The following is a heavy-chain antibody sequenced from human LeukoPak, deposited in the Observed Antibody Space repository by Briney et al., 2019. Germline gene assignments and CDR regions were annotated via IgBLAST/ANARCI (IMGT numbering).Heavy chain of an antibody. D-gene: IGHD3-22*01. J-gene: IGHJ5*02. CDR2: ISYSGST. CDR3: AREPGFDSSGYLNWFDP. Sequence: SETLSLTCTVSGGSISSGGYYWSWLRQPPGKGLEWIACISYSGSTKYNPSLKSRVTISVDTSKNQLSLKLSSVTAADTAVYYCAREPGFDSSGYLNWFDPWGQGTLVTVSS. V-gene: IGHV4-61*08. CDR1: GGSISSGGYY.